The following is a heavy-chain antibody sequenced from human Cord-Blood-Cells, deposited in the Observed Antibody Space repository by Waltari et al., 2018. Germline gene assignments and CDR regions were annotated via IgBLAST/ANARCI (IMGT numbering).Heavy chain of an antibody. CDR3: ASGGIAAAGTAFDI. V-gene: IGHV1-8*03. J-gene: IGHJ3*02. CDR2: MNPNSGNT. Sequence: QVQLVQSGAEVKKPGASVKVSCKASGYTFTSYDINWVRQATGQGLEWMGGMNPNSGNTGYAQKFQGRVTITRNTSISTAYMELSSLRSEDTAVYYCASGGIAAAGTAFDIWGQGTMVTVSS. CDR1: GYTFTSYD. D-gene: IGHD6-13*01.